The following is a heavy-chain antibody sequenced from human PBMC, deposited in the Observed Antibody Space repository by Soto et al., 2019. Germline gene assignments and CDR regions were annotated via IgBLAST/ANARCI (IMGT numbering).Heavy chain of an antibody. J-gene: IGHJ4*02. D-gene: IGHD4-17*01. V-gene: IGHV3-23*01. CDR1: GFTFSNYA. CDR2: ISGSGGST. Sequence: GGSLRLSCAASGFTFSNYAMSWVRQAPGKGLEWVSAISGSGGSTYYAESVKGRFTISRDNSKNTLYLQMNSLRAEDTALYYCAKDLRYDYGARTGFDYWGQGALVTV. CDR3: AKDLRYDYGARTGFDY.